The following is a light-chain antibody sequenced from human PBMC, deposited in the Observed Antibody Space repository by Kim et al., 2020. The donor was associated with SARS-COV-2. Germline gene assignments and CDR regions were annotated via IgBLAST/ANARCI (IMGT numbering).Light chain of an antibody. CDR1: QSVSSSY. V-gene: IGKV3-20*01. CDR2: GAS. CDR3: QQFAGLLT. J-gene: IGKJ4*01. Sequence: LSPGERATLSCRASQSVSSSYLAWYQQKPGQAPRLLIYGASSRATGIPDRFSGSGSGKDFPLTISRMEPEDFAVYYCQQFAGLLTFGGGTKVDIK.